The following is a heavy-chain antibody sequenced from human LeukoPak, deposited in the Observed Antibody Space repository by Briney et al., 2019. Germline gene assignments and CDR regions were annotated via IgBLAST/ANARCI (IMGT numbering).Heavy chain of an antibody. CDR3: ARGLRIWFGEFSGSFGY. Sequence: SVTVSCTASGGTFSSYAISWVRQAPGEGLEWMGGIIPMFGTANYAQKFQGRVTITAAESTSTAYMELSSLTSEDTAVYYCARGLRIWFGEFSGSFGYWGQGTLVTVSS. V-gene: IGHV1-69*13. D-gene: IGHD3-10*01. J-gene: IGHJ4*02. CDR2: IIPMFGTA. CDR1: GGTFSSYA.